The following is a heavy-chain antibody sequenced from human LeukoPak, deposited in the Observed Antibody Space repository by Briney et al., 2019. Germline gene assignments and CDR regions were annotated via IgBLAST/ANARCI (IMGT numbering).Heavy chain of an antibody. V-gene: IGHV4-39*01. CDR1: GGSISSSSYY. J-gene: IGHJ4*02. D-gene: IGHD6-19*01. CDR3: ARHRWQWLPRGGYYFDY. Sequence: SETLSLTCTVSGGSISSSSYYWGWIRLPPGKGLEWIGSIYYSGSTYYNPSLKSRVTISVDTSKNQFSLKLSSVTVADTAVYYCARHRWQWLPRGGYYFDYWGQGTLVTVSS. CDR2: IYYSGST.